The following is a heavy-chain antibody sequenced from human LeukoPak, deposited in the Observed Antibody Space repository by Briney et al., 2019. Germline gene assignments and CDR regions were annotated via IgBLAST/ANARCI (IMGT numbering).Heavy chain of an antibody. J-gene: IGHJ5*02. Sequence: SETLSLTCTVSGGSISSYYWTWIRQPPGKGLEWIGYISYSGSTNYNPSLKSRVTISVDTSKNQVSLKLSSVTAADTAVYYRAKGGSWFDPWGQGTLVTVSS. CDR3: AKGGSWFDP. D-gene: IGHD3-16*01. CDR1: GGSISSYY. CDR2: ISYSGST. V-gene: IGHV4-59*08.